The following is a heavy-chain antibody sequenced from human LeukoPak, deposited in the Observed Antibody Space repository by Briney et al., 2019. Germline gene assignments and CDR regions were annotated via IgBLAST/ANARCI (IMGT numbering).Heavy chain of an antibody. CDR1: GFTFSSYA. CDR3: ARRFGEQGYYYYYYMDV. CDR2: ISYDGSNK. D-gene: IGHD3-10*01. J-gene: IGHJ6*03. V-gene: IGHV3-30-3*01. Sequence: GGSLRLSCAASGFTFSSYAMHWVRQAPGKGLEWVAVISYDGSNKYYADSVKGRFTISRDNSKNTLYLQMNSLRAEDTAVYYCARRFGEQGYYYYYYMDVWGKGTTVTVSS.